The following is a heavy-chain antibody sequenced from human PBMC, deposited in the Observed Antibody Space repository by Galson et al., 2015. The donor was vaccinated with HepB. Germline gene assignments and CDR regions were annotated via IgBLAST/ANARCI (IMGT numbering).Heavy chain of an antibody. CDR2: ISSSGSTI. CDR1: GFTFSSYE. Sequence: SLRLSCAASGFTFSSYEMNWVRQAPGKGLEWVSYISSSGSTIYYADSVKGRFTISRDNAKNSLYLQMNSLRAEDTAVYYCAREYCSGGSCYGRQDYWGQGTLVTVSS. V-gene: IGHV3-48*03. J-gene: IGHJ4*02. CDR3: AREYCSGGSCYGRQDY. D-gene: IGHD2-15*01.